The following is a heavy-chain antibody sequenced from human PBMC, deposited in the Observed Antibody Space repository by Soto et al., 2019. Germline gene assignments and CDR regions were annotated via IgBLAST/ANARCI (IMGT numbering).Heavy chain of an antibody. V-gene: IGHV2-5*02. CDR3: AHSLIPNWGSRGAFDY. D-gene: IGHD7-27*01. CDR1: GFSLSTSGVG. J-gene: IGHJ4*02. CDR2: IYWDDDK. Sequence: QITLKESGPPLVKPTQTLTLTCTFSGFSLSTSGVGVGWIRQPPGKALEWLALIYWDDDKRYSPSLKSRLTSTKDTSKNQVVLTMTNMAPVDTATYYCAHSLIPNWGSRGAFDYWGQGTLVTVSS.